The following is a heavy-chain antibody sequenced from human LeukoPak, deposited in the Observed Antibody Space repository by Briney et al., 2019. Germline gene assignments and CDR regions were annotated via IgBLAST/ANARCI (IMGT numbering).Heavy chain of an antibody. Sequence: PGGSLRLSCAGSGFSFSYYVMHWVRQAPGKGLEWVALIATAGGEKYYADSVKGRFTISRDDSRNTLYVQMNSLRPEDTAIYYCARARGDFSPASRYFGYWGQGAPVTVSS. CDR2: IATAGGEK. V-gene: IGHV3-30-3*01. CDR3: ARARGDFSPASRYFGY. J-gene: IGHJ4*02. CDR1: GFSFSYYV. D-gene: IGHD2-2*01.